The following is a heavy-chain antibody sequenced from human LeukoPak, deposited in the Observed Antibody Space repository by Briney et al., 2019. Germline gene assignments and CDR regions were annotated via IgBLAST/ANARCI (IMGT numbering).Heavy chain of an antibody. CDR1: GDFISDSSYY. CDR3: ARLRYSGSGSYYSQFDY. CDR2: IYYSGST. Sequence: PSETLSLTCTVSGDFISDSSYYWGWIRQPPGKGLEWIGTIYYSGSTYHNPSLKSRVTISIDTSKDQFALRLTSATAADTAVYYCARLRYSGSGSYYSQFDYWGQGILVTVSS. J-gene: IGHJ4*02. D-gene: IGHD3-10*01. V-gene: IGHV4-39*01.